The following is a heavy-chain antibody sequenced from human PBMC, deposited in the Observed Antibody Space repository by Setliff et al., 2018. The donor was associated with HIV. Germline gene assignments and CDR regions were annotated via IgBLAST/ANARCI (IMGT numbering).Heavy chain of an antibody. Sequence: GGSLRLSCAASGFSFSSYAMHWVRQTPGKGLEWVAIIFHDGSNKYYADSVKGRFTISRDNSKNTLYLQMNSLRAEDTAVYYCAKDRWGGKPYYFDYWGQGTLVTVSS. D-gene: IGHD7-27*01. CDR1: GFSFSSYA. J-gene: IGHJ4*02. V-gene: IGHV3-33*06. CDR2: IFHDGSNK. CDR3: AKDRWGGKPYYFDY.